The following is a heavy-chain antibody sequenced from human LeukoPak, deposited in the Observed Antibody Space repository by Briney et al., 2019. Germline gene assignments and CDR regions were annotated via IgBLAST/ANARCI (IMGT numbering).Heavy chain of an antibody. D-gene: IGHD4-17*01. J-gene: IGHJ3*02. CDR3: ARAWDYGDYDDAFDI. Sequence: KISCKGSGGTFSSYAISWVRQAPGQGLEWMGGIIPIFGTANYAQKFQGRVTITADESTRTAYMELSSLRSEDTAVYYCARAWDYGDYDDAFDIWGQGTMVTVSS. CDR1: GGTFSSYA. CDR2: IIPIFGTA. V-gene: IGHV1-69*01.